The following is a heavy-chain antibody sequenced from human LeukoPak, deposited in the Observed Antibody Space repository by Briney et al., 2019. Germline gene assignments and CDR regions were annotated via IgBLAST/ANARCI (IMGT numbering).Heavy chain of an antibody. CDR1: GGTFSSYA. J-gene: IGHJ5*02. CDR3: ARDASLIAMVTGWFDP. D-gene: IGHD5-18*01. V-gene: IGHV1-69*13. CDR2: IIPIFGTA. Sequence: SVKVSCKASGGTFSSYAISWVRQAPGQGLEWMGGIIPIFGTANYAQKFQGRVTITADESTSTAYMELSSLRSEDTAVYYCARDASLIAMVTGWFDPWGQGTLVAVSS.